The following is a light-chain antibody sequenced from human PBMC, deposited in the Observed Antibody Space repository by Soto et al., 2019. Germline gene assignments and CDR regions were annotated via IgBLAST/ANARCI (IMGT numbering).Light chain of an antibody. CDR3: HQANSYPWT. CDR1: QDIGTW. CDR2: GAS. J-gene: IGKJ1*01. V-gene: IGKV1-12*01. Sequence: DIQMTQSPSSVSASVGDRVTIICRASQDIGTWLAWYQQKPGRTPKLLIYGASTLQSGVPSRFSGSRSGTEFSLTISSLQAEDFAMYYCHQANSYPWTFGQWTTLAI.